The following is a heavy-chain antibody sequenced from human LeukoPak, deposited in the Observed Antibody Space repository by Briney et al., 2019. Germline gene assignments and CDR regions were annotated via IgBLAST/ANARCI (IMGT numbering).Heavy chain of an antibody. CDR2: ISSNGGST. D-gene: IGHD3-16*01. V-gene: IGHV3-64D*09. CDR3: VKEIGFYDY. J-gene: IGHJ4*02. Sequence: PGGSLRLSCSASGFTFRNSPMHWVRQAPGKGLEYVSAISSNGGSTYYGDSVKGRFTIFRDNSKSTLYLQMSSLRVEDTALYYCVKEIGFYDYWGQGTLVTVSS. CDR1: GFTFRNSP.